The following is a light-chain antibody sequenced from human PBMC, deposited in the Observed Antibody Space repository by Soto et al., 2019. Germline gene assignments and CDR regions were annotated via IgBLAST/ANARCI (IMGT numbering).Light chain of an antibody. CDR2: GAS. CDR3: QQYTARPPWT. CDR1: HHVATN. V-gene: IGKV3-15*01. J-gene: IGKJ1*01. Sequence: EIVMTQSPVTLSVSPGERATLSCRASHHVATNLAWYQQKHGKAPRLLIYGASTRATGISARFSGSGSGTEFNLTISSLQSDDFAVYYCQQYTARPPWTFGQGTKV.